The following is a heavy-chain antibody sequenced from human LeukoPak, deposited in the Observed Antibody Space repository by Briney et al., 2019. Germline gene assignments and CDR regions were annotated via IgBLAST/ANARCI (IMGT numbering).Heavy chain of an antibody. D-gene: IGHD3-22*01. CDR1: GGSFSGYY. V-gene: IGHV4-34*01. CDR3: ARELYSSGYHDAFDI. J-gene: IGHJ3*02. CDR2: INHSGST. Sequence: SETLSLTCAIYGGSFSGYYWSWIRQPPGKGLEWIGEINHSGSTNYNPSLKSRVTISVDTSKNQFSLKLSSVTAADTAVYYCARELYSSGYHDAFDIWGQGTMVTVSS.